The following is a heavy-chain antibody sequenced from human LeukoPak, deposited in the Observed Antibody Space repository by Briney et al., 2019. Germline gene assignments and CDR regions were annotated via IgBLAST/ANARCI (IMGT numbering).Heavy chain of an antibody. V-gene: IGHV4-61*02. D-gene: IGHD3/OR15-3a*01. CDR1: GGSISSGSYY. CDR3: ARQTGSGLFILP. CDR2: IYTSGST. J-gene: IGHJ4*02. Sequence: SSETLSLTCTVSGGSISSGSYYWSWIRQPAGKGLEWIGRIYTSGSTNYNPSRKSQVSISINTSKNQFSLRLTSVTAADTAVYYCARQTGSGLFILPGGQGTLVTVSS.